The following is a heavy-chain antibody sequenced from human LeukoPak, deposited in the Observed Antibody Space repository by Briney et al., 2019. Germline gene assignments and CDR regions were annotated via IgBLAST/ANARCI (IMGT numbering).Heavy chain of an antibody. CDR3: ARNLPSSWSVNWFDP. CDR2: ISAYNGNT. V-gene: IGHV1-18*01. D-gene: IGHD6-13*01. Sequence: ASVKVSCKASGYTFTSYGISWVRQAPGQGLEWMGWISAYNGNTNYAQKLQGRVTMTTDTSTSTAYMELGSLRSDDTAVYYCARNLPSSWSVNWFDPWGQGTLVTVSS. CDR1: GYTFTSYG. J-gene: IGHJ5*02.